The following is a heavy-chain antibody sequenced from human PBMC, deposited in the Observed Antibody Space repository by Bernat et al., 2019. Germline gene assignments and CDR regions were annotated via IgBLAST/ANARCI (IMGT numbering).Heavy chain of an antibody. CDR2: ISYDGSNK. CDR1: GFTFSSYA. V-gene: IGHV3-30-3*01. CDR3: ARDMRSVVVVAGTFGMDV. Sequence: QVQLVESGGGVVQPGRSLRLSCAASGFTFSSYAMHWVRQAPGKGLEWVAVISYDGSNKYYADSVKGRFTISRDNSKNTLYLQMNSLRAEDTAVYYCARDMRSVVVVAGTFGMDVWGQGTTVTVSS. D-gene: IGHD2-15*01. J-gene: IGHJ6*02.